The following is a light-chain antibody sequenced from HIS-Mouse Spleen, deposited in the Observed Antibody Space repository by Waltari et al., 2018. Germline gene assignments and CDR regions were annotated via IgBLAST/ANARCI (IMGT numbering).Light chain of an antibody. V-gene: IGLV2-11*01. J-gene: IGLJ2*01. CDR3: CSYAGSYTVV. CDR2: DVS. Sequence: QSALTQPRSVSGSPGQSVTISCTGTSSDGGGYNYVSWYQQHPGKAPKLMLYDVSKRPSGVPDRFSGSKSGNTASLTISGLQAEDEADYYCCSYAGSYTVVFGGGTKLTVL. CDR1: SSDGGGYNY.